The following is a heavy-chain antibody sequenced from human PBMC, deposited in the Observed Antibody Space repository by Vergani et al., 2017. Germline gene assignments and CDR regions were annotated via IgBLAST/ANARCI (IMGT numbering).Heavy chain of an antibody. V-gene: IGHV3-7*03. Sequence: DVQLMESGGGLVQPGQSVSLSCAASGFTLSAHWMTWVRQAPGKGLEWVAAINEDENEKYHVDSVKGRFGISRDNAKNTVFLQMHSLRAEDTAIYYCVKEKIDLGSYFFDSWGHGILVTVSS. J-gene: IGHJ4*01. CDR3: VKEKIDLGSYFFDS. D-gene: IGHD2/OR15-2a*01. CDR1: GFTLSAHW. CDR2: INEDENEK.